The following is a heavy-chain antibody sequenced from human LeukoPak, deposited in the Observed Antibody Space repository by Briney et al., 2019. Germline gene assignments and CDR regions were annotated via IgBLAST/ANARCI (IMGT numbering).Heavy chain of an antibody. D-gene: IGHD3-22*01. CDR3: AKLVSGYYSAFDY. J-gene: IGHJ4*02. CDR1: GFTLSSYA. V-gene: IGHV3-23*01. CDR2: ISGSGGST. Sequence: GGSLRLSCAASGFTLSSYAKSWVRQAPGKGLEWVSAISGSGGSTYYADSVKGRFTISRDNSKNTLYLHMNSLRAEDTAVYYCAKLVSGYYSAFDYWGQGTLVTVSS.